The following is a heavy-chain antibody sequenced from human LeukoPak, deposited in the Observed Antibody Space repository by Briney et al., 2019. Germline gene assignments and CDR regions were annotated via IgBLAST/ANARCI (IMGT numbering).Heavy chain of an antibody. CDR2: IYYSGST. Sequence: KTSETLSLTCTVSGGSISSYYWSWIRQPPGKGLEWVGYIYYSGSTNYNPSLKSRVTISVDTSKNQFSLKLSSVTAADTAVYYCARVGQMRGQLWPHIDYWGQGTLVTVSS. V-gene: IGHV4-59*01. CDR1: GGSISSYY. D-gene: IGHD5-18*01. J-gene: IGHJ4*02. CDR3: ARVGQMRGQLWPHIDY.